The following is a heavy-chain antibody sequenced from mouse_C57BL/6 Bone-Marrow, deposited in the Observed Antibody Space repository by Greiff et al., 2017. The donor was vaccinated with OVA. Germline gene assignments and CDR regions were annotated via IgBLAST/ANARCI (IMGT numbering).Heavy chain of an antibody. D-gene: IGHD2-2*01. V-gene: IGHV1-15*01. CDR1: GYTFTDYE. CDR3: TRGGYPFAY. J-gene: IGHJ3*01. Sequence: VKLQESGAELVRPGASVTLSCKASGYTFTDYEMHWVKQTPVHGLEWIGAIDPETGGTAYNQKFKGKAILTADKSSSTAYMELRSLTSEDSAVYYCTRGGYPFAYWGQGTLVTVSA. CDR2: IDPETGGT.